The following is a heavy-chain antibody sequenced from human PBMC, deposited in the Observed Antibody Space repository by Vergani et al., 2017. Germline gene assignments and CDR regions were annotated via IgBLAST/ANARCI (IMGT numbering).Heavy chain of an antibody. CDR1: GFTFSSYE. V-gene: IGHV3-48*03. Sequence: EVQLVESGGDLVQPGGSLRLSCAASGFTFSSYEMNWVRQAPGKGLEWVSYISSSGGTIYYADSVKGRFTISRDNAKNSLYLQMNSLRAEDTAVYDCARTGLFDYWGQGTLVTVSS. CDR3: ARTGLFDY. CDR2: ISSSGGTI. J-gene: IGHJ4*02. D-gene: IGHD1-14*01.